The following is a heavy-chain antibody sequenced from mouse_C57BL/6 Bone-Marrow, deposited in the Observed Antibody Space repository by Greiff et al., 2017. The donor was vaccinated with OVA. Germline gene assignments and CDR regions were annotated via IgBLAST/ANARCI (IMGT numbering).Heavy chain of an antibody. CDR1: GYSITSGYY. CDR2: ISYDGSN. D-gene: IGHD1-1*01. J-gene: IGHJ4*01. V-gene: IGHV3-6*01. Sequence: EVKLQESGPGLVKPSQSLSLTCSVTGYSITSGYYWNWILQFPGNKLEWMGYISYDGSNNYNPSLKNRISITRDTSKNQFFLKLNSVTTEDTATYYCASRDYYGSRYYAMDYWGQGTSVTVSS. CDR3: ASRDYYGSRYYAMDY.